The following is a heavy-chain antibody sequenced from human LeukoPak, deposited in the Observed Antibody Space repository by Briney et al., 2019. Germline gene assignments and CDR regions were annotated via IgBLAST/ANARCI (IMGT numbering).Heavy chain of an antibody. V-gene: IGHV4-34*01. J-gene: IGHJ5*02. CDR1: GGSFSGYY. CDR3: ARVPRVGSMTGRHWFDP. CDR2: INHSGST. D-gene: IGHD2/OR15-2a*01. Sequence: SETLSLTCAVYGGSFSGYYWSWIRQPPGKGLEWIGEINHSGSTNYNPSLKSRVTISVDTSKNQFSLKLSSVTAADTAVYYCARVPRVGSMTGRHWFDPWGQGTLVTVPS.